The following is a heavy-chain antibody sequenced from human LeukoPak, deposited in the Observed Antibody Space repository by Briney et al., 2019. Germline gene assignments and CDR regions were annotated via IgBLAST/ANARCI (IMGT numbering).Heavy chain of an antibody. D-gene: IGHD2-15*01. CDR3: ARDPQYCSGGSCYSFDY. CDR2: ISSSGSTI. Sequence: GGSLRLSCAASGFTFSSYEMNWVRQAPGKGLEWVSYISSSGSTIYYADSVKGRFTISRDNAKNSLYLQMNSLRAEDTAVYYSARDPQYCSGGSCYSFDYWGQGTLVTVSS. V-gene: IGHV3-48*03. CDR1: GFTFSSYE. J-gene: IGHJ4*02.